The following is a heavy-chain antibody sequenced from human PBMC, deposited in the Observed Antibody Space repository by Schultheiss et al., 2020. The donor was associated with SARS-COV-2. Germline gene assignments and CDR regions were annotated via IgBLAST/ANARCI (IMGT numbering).Heavy chain of an antibody. J-gene: IGHJ4*02. Sequence: GESLKISCAASGFTFSSYSMNWVRQAPGKGLEWVSVIYSGGSTYYADSVKGRFTISRDNAKNSLYLQMNSLRAEDTAVYYCASISGRGTGYWGQGTLVTVSS. CDR3: ASISGRGTGY. D-gene: IGHD1-26*01. V-gene: IGHV3-21*01. CDR1: GFTFSSYS. CDR2: IYSGGST.